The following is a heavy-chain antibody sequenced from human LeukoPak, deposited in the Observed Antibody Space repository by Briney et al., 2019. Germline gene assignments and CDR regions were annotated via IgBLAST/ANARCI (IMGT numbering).Heavy chain of an antibody. Sequence: ASVKVSCKASGYTFTSYGISWVRQAPGQGLEWMGWISAYNGNTNYAQKLQGRVTMTTDTSTSTAYMELRSLRSDDTAVYYCARDYLSIAARPGVRFDPWGQGTLVTVSS. CDR2: ISAYNGNT. D-gene: IGHD6-6*01. CDR1: GYTFTSYG. CDR3: ARDYLSIAARPGVRFDP. V-gene: IGHV1-18*01. J-gene: IGHJ5*02.